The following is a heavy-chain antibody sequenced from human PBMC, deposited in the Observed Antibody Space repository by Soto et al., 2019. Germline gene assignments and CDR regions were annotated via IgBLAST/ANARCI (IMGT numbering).Heavy chain of an antibody. V-gene: IGHV3-9*01. CDR2: ISWNSGSI. CDR1: GFTFDDYA. D-gene: IGHD2-15*01. J-gene: IGHJ4*02. CDR3: AKDMGYCSGGSCYSSLDY. Sequence: PGGSLRLSCAASGFTFDDYAMHWVRQAPGKGLEWVSGISWNSGSIGYADSVKGRFTISRDNAKNSLYLQMNSLRAEDTALYYCAKDMGYCSGGSCYSSLDYWGQGTLVTVSS.